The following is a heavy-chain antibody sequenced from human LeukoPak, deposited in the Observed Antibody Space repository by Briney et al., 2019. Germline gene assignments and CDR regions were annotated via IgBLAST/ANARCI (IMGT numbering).Heavy chain of an antibody. CDR1: GFTFSSYS. CDR3: ARAYGKYQLLDIDY. CDR2: ISSSRSYI. J-gene: IGHJ4*02. D-gene: IGHD2-2*01. V-gene: IGHV3-21*01. Sequence: GGSLRLSCAASGFTFSSYSMNWVRQAPGKGLEWVSSISSSRSYIYYADSVKGRFTISRDNAKNSLYLQMNSLRAEDTAVYYCARAYGKYQLLDIDYWGQGTLVTVSS.